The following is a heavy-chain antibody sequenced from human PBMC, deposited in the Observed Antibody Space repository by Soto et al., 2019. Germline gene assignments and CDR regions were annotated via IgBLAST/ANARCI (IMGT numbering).Heavy chain of an antibody. D-gene: IGHD3-22*01. V-gene: IGHV1-69*12. Sequence: QVQLVQSGAEVKKPGSSVTVSCRASGGTFSNYAINWVRQAPGQGLEWMAGIIPLFGTTNYVQKFQGRVTITADESTSTAYMELTSLRSEDTAVFYCATSPYSYDTSGYLDYWGQGTLVTVSS. CDR1: GGTFSNYA. CDR2: IIPLFGTT. CDR3: ATSPYSYDTSGYLDY. J-gene: IGHJ4*02.